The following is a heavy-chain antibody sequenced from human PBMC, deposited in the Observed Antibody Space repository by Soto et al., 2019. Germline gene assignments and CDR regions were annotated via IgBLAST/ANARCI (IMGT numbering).Heavy chain of an antibody. V-gene: IGHV3-23*01. J-gene: IGHJ5*02. CDR2: ISGSGANT. CDR3: AESAMVRGGGWFDP. D-gene: IGHD3-10*01. Sequence: EVQLLESGGGLVQPGGSLRLSCAASRFTFSTYAMSWVRQAPGKGLEWVSDISGSGANTYYADSVKGRFTISRDNSKNTLYLQMHSLRAEDTAVYYCAESAMVRGGGWFDPWGQGTLVTVSS. CDR1: RFTFSTYA.